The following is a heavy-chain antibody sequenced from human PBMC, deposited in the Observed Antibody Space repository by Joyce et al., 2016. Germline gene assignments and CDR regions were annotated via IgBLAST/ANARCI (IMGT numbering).Heavy chain of an antibody. D-gene: IGHD4-23*01. CDR1: GFTFSNAW. CDR2: IKSKAAGGTT. J-gene: IGHJ4*02. CDR3: TADLPGGISDYFDY. V-gene: IGHV3-15*01. Sequence: EVQVVESGGDLVQPGESLRLSCAASGFTFSNAWMSWVRQAPGKGLEWIARIKSKAAGGTTDYAAPGKGRFTISRDDSNNMLYLQMNSLKTEDTAVYYCTADLPGGISDYFDYWGQGTLVTVSS.